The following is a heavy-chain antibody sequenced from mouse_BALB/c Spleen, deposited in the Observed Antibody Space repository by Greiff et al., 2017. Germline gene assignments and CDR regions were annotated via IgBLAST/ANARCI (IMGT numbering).Heavy chain of an antibody. CDR1: GYTFTDYE. Sequence: VQLVESGAELVRPGASVTLSCKASGYTFTDYEMHWVKQTPVHGLEWIGAIDPETGGTAYNQKFKGKATLTADKSSSTAYMELRSLTSEDSAVYYCTRRITTVVADYFDYWGQGTTLTVSS. V-gene: IGHV1-15*01. J-gene: IGHJ2*01. CDR3: TRRITTVVADYFDY. CDR2: IDPETGGT. D-gene: IGHD1-1*01.